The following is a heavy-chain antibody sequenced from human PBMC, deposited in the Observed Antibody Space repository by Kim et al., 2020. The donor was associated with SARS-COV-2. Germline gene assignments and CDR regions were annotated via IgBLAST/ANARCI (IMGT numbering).Heavy chain of an antibody. D-gene: IGHD3-22*01. CDR1: GGSVSSGSYY. V-gene: IGHV4-61*01. J-gene: IGHJ3*02. CDR3: ARELYYYDSSGPGDAFDI. Sequence: SETLSLTCTVSGGSVSSGSYYWSWIRQPPGKGLDWIGYIYYSGSTNYNPSLKSRVTISVDTSKNQFSLKLISVTAADTAVYYCARELYYYDSSGPGDAFDIWGQGTMVTVSS. CDR2: IYYSGST.